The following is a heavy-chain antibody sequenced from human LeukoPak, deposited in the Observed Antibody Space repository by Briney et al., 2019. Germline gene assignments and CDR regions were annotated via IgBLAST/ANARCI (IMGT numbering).Heavy chain of an antibody. V-gene: IGHV1-69*01. CDR2: IIPIFGTA. J-gene: IGHJ6*03. D-gene: IGHD6-6*01. Sequence: SVKVSCKASGGTFSSYAISWVRQAPGQGLEWMGGIIPIFGTANYAQKFQGRVTITADESTSTAYMELSSLRSEGTAVYYCASIGGLAARSYYYYMDVWGKGTTVTVSS. CDR3: ASIGGLAARSYYYYMDV. CDR1: GGTFSSYA.